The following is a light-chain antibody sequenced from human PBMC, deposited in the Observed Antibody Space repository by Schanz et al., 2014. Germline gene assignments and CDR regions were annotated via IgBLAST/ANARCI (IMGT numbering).Light chain of an antibody. CDR1: SSDVGGYDY. CDR2: DVS. J-gene: IGLJ3*02. CDR3: QSYDSSLSGWV. V-gene: IGLV2-11*01. Sequence: QSALTQPRSVSGSPGQSVTISCTGTSSDVGGYDYVSWYQQHPGKAPKFMIYDVSKRPSGVPDRFSGSKSGNTASLTISGLQADDEAVYYCQSYDSSLSGWVFGGGTKLTVL.